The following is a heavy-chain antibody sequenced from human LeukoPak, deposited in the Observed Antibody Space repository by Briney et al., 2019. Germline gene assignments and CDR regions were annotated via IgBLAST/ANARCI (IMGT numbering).Heavy chain of an antibody. CDR3: AKDSHSWSRDY. Sequence: GGSLRLSCAASGFTFGSYSMTWVRQAPGKGLEWVSLIDSNSNFMNYADSVKGRFTISRDNAKKSLYLEMNSPRAEDTAVYYCAKDSHSWSRDYWGQGTLVTVSS. CDR2: IDSNSNFM. D-gene: IGHD6-13*01. J-gene: IGHJ4*02. CDR1: GFTFGSYS. V-gene: IGHV3-21*01.